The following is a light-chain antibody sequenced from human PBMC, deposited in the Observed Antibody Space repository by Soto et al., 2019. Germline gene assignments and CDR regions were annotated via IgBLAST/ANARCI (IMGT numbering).Light chain of an antibody. J-gene: IGKJ4*01. V-gene: IGKV1-16*02. CDR2: DAS. Sequence: DIQMTQSPSSLSASVGDRVTITCRASQEISNHLAWFQQKPGKPPKSLIYDASSLQSGVPSKFSGSGSGTDFALTISSLQPEDIATYDCQPYHNCPVTFGGGIKVEIK. CDR3: QPYHNCPVT. CDR1: QEISNH.